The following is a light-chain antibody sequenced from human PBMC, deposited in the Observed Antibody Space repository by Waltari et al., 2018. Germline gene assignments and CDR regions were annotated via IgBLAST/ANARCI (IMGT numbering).Light chain of an antibody. J-gene: IGLJ2*01. Sequence: SSELTQDPAVSVALGQTVRITCQGDSLRTYYVSWFQQKPGQAPALVIYGKNNRPSGIPDRFSASTSGSTPSLTIIGAQAEDEADYYCHSRDSSGDVVIGGGTKLTVV. CDR2: GKN. CDR3: HSRDSSGDVV. V-gene: IGLV3-19*01. CDR1: SLRTYY.